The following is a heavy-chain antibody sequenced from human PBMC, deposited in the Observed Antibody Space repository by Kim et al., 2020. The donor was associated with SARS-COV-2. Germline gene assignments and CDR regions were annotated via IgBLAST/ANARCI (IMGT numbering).Heavy chain of an antibody. D-gene: IGHD1-1*01. V-gene: IGHV6-1*01. CDR3: ARATSGNFDY. J-gene: IGHJ4*02. Sequence: YDDYAVTGKSRITINPDTPKNQFSLQLNSMTPEDTAVYFCARATSGNFDYWGQGTLVTVSS. CDR2: YD.